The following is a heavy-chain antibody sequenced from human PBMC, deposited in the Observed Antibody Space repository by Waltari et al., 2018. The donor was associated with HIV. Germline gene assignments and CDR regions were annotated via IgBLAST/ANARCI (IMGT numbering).Heavy chain of an antibody. CDR2: ISSKGGST. CDR3: VKEYSSSWDY. V-gene: IGHV3-64D*06. D-gene: IGHD6-13*01. Sequence: EVQLVESGGGLVQPGGSLRLSCSASGFTFSSYAMPWVRQAPGKGLEYVSAISSKGGSTYYADAVKGRFTISRDNSKNTLYLQMSSLRAEDTAVYYCVKEYSSSWDYWGQGTLVTVSS. CDR1: GFTFSSYA. J-gene: IGHJ4*02.